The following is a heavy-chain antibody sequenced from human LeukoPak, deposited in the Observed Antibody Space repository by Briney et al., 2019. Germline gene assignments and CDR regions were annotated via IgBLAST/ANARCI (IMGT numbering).Heavy chain of an antibody. CDR2: ISSSSSYI. Sequence: GGSLRLSCAASGFTFSSYEMNWVRQAPGKGLEWVSSISSSSSYIYYADSVKGRFTISRDNAKNSLYLQMNSLRAEDTAVYYCAKDSYYGSGGIYYFDYWGQGTLVTVSS. D-gene: IGHD3-10*01. J-gene: IGHJ4*02. CDR1: GFTFSSYE. V-gene: IGHV3-21*04. CDR3: AKDSYYGSGGIYYFDY.